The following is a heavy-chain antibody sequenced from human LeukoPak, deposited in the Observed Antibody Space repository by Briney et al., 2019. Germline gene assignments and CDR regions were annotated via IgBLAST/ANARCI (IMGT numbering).Heavy chain of an antibody. CDR3: AKEGGYFDWPFTFDF. CDR1: GFTFSSYG. J-gene: IGHJ4*02. Sequence: GGSLRLSCAASGFTFSSYGMTWVRQAPGKGLEWVSYISSSSSTIYYADSVKGRFTISRDNSKNTLYLQMNSLRAEDTAVYYCAKEGGYFDWPFTFDFWGQGTLVTVSA. CDR2: ISSSSSTI. D-gene: IGHD3-9*01. V-gene: IGHV3-48*01.